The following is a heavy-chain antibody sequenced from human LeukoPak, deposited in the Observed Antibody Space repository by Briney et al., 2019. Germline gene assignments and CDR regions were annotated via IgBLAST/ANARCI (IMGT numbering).Heavy chain of an antibody. D-gene: IGHD3-22*01. CDR2: INHSGST. CDR3: ARGIYYDSSGPDY. J-gene: IGHJ4*02. V-gene: IGHV4-34*01. CDR1: GVSFSGYY. Sequence: KPSETLSLTCAVYGVSFSGYYWSWIRPPPGKGLEWIGEINHSGSTNYNPSLKSRVTISVDTSKNQFSLKLSSVTAADTAVYYCARGIYYDSSGPDYWGQGTLVTVSS.